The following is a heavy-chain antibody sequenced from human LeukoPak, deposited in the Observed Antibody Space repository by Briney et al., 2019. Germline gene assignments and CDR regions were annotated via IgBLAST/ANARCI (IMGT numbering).Heavy chain of an antibody. Sequence: SETLSLTCTVSGGSMNNYYWSWIRQPPGKGMDYIGSIDYRGSTKYNPSLKSRVTISVDTSKNQFSLKLSSVTVADTAVYYCARGVTSLYFDYWGQGTLVTVSS. CDR1: GGSMNNYY. D-gene: IGHD3-16*02. CDR3: ARGVTSLYFDY. V-gene: IGHV4-59*08. J-gene: IGHJ4*02. CDR2: IDYRGST.